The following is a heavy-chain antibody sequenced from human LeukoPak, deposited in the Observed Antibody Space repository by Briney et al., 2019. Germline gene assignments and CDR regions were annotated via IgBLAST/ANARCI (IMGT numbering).Heavy chain of an antibody. V-gene: IGHV4-59*01. J-gene: IGHJ4*02. CDR2: IYYSGYT. D-gene: IGHD2-15*01. CDR1: GDSIGTYY. CDR3: ARYCSGGSCYPV. Sequence: SETLSLTCTISGDSIGTYYWSWIRQPPGKGLEWIGYIYYSGYTNYSPSLKSRVTISVATSKNQFSLKLSSVTAADTAVYYCARYCSGGSCYPVWGQGTLVTVSS.